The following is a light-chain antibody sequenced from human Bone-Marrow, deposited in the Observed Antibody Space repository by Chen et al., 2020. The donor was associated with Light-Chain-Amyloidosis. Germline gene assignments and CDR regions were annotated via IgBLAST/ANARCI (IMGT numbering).Light chain of an antibody. Sequence: NFMLTQPHSVSSSPGKTVIISCTRSSGSIATNYVQGYQQRPGSSPTTVIYEDDQRPSGGPDRFSGSIDRSSNAASLTISGLKTEDEADYYCQSYQGSSQGVFGGGTKLTVL. V-gene: IGLV6-57*01. CDR2: EDD. CDR1: SGSIATNY. CDR3: QSYQGSSQGV. J-gene: IGLJ3*02.